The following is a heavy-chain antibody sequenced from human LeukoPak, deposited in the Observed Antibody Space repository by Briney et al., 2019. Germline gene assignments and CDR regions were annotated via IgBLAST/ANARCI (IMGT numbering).Heavy chain of an antibody. Sequence: ASVTVSCKASGYTFTSYDFNWVRQATGQRPEWMGRITPNNGVTNYAPKFQDRITLTRDTSISTVYMELSGLTSDDTAVYYCARDPPWSGYFDYWGQGTLVTVSS. CDR3: ARDPPWSGYFDY. CDR1: GYTFTSYD. CDR2: ITPNNGVT. D-gene: IGHD2-8*02. V-gene: IGHV1-2*06. J-gene: IGHJ4*02.